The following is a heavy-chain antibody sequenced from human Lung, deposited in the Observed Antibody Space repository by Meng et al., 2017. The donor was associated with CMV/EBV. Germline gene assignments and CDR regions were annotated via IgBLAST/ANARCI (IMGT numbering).Heavy chain of an antibody. Sequence: ESLKISCAASGFTFSSYRMHWVRQAPGKGLVWVSRINSDGNSTSYADSVKGRFTISRDNSKNTLYLQMNSLRSEDTAVYYCAKGAQQLIFDYWGQGTLVTVSS. V-gene: IGHV3-74*01. CDR2: INSDGNST. CDR3: AKGAQQLIFDY. CDR1: GFTFSSYR. D-gene: IGHD6-13*01. J-gene: IGHJ4*02.